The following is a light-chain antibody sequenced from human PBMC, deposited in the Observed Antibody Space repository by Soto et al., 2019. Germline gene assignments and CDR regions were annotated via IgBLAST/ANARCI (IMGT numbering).Light chain of an antibody. V-gene: IGKV1-27*01. CDR1: QGIANY. CDR2: AAS. J-gene: IGKJ1*01. CDR3: QKYNSALSRT. Sequence: DIQMTQSPSSLSASVGDRVTITCRASQGIANYVAWYQQKPGKVPKLLIYAASTLHSGVPSRFSGSGFGTDFTLTISSLQPEDVATYYCQKYNSALSRTFGQGTKVEIK.